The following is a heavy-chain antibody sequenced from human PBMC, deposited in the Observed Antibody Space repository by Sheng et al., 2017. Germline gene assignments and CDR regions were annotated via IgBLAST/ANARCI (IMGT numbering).Heavy chain of an antibody. CDR1: GYSISSGYY. D-gene: IGHD1-26*01. CDR2: IYHSGSI. V-gene: IGHV4-38-2*02. J-gene: IGHJ3*02. Sequence: VQLQESGPGLVKPSETLSLTCTVSGYSISSGYYWGWIRQPPGKGLEWIGSIYHSGSIYYNPSLKSRVTISVDTSTNQFSLKLSSVTAADTAIYYCAKDRSSGSFYDAFDIWGQGTMVTVSS. CDR3: AKDRSSGSFYDAFDI.